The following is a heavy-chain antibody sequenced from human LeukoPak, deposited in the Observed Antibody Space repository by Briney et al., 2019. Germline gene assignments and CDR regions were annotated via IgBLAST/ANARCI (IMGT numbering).Heavy chain of an antibody. CDR1: GFTLSNRW. Sequence: GRSLRLSCEASGFTLSNRWMTWVRQAPGKGLEWVATITQGGSEKFYVDSVKGRFTISGDNAKNSLYLQMNSLRAEDTAVYYCARDPFEHWGQGTLVTVSS. CDR3: ARDPFEH. J-gene: IGHJ1*01. CDR2: ITQGGSEK. V-gene: IGHV3-7*01.